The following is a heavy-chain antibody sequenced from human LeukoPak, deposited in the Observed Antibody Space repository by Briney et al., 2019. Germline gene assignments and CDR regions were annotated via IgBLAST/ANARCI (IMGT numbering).Heavy chain of an antibody. CDR1: GFTFSSYS. D-gene: IGHD6-13*01. Sequence: GGSLRLSCAASGFTFSSYSMNWVRQAPGKGLEWVTVISNDGSNKYYADSVKGRLIISRDNSKNKVYLQMNSLGREDTAVYYCAKDLEAAAGSGHFDSWGQGTLVTVSS. CDR2: ISNDGSNK. V-gene: IGHV3-30*18. CDR3: AKDLEAAAGSGHFDS. J-gene: IGHJ4*02.